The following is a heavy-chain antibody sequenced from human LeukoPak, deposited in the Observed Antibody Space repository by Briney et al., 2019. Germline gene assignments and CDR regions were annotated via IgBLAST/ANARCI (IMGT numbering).Heavy chain of an antibody. Sequence: PGGSLRLSCAASGFTFTTYWMSWVRQAPGKGLEWVSFVSSDGSTIYSADSVKGRFTISRDNAKNSLYLQMNSLRAEDTAVYYCARDMPRLRYFDPLGLLDIWGQGTMVTVSS. CDR1: GFTFTTYW. V-gene: IGHV3-48*04. D-gene: IGHD3-9*01. CDR3: ARDMPRLRYFDPLGLLDI. J-gene: IGHJ3*02. CDR2: VSSDGSTI.